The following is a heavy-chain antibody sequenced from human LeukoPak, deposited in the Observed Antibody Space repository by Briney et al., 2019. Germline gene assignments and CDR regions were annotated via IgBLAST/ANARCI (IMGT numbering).Heavy chain of an antibody. J-gene: IGHJ6*02. CDR2: FDPEDGET. Sequence: GASVKVSCKVSGYTLTELSMHWVRQAPGKGLEWMGGFDPEDGETIYAQKFQGRVTMTEDTSTDTAYMELSSLRSEDTAVYYCAREPWGAKGAAWGMDVWGQGTTVTVSS. CDR1: GYTLTELS. CDR3: AREPWGAKGAAWGMDV. V-gene: IGHV1-24*01. D-gene: IGHD1-26*01.